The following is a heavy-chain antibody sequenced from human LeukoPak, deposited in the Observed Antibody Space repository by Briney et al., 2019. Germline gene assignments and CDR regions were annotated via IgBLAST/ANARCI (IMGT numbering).Heavy chain of an antibody. J-gene: IGHJ5*02. V-gene: IGHV4-39*07. Sequence: SETLSLTCSVSGDSISSNYYYWGWIRQPPGKGLEWIGSINYSGSTHYHPSLKSRVTISVDTSKNQFSLKLSSVTAADTAVYYCARLVVPAATYWFDPWGQGTLVTVSS. CDR2: INYSGST. CDR1: GDSISSNYYY. D-gene: IGHD2-2*01. CDR3: ARLVVPAATYWFDP.